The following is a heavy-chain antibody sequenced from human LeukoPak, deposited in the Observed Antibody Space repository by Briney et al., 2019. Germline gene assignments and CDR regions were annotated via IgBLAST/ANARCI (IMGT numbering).Heavy chain of an antibody. CDR2: IYSGGST. J-gene: IGHJ4*02. V-gene: IGHV3-53*01. Sequence: GGSLRLSCAASGFTVSSNYMSWVRQAPGKGLERVSVIYSGGSTYYADSVKGRFTISRDNSKNTLYLQMNSLRAEDTAVYYCARDTMGGSYYFDYWGQGTLVTVSS. CDR3: ARDTMGGSYYFDY. D-gene: IGHD1-26*01. CDR1: GFTVSSNY.